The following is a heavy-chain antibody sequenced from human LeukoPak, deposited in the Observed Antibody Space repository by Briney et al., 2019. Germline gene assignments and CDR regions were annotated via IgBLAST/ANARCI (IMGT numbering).Heavy chain of an antibody. J-gene: IGHJ4*02. CDR3: ARDRDFPRDQLDY. CDR2: ISKTCDAT. V-gene: IGHV3-23*01. Sequence: GGSLRLSCAASGFTFSNYAMSWVRQAPGKGLEWVSAISKTCDATWYPDSVTGRFTISRDKSTNILYLQMNSLRAEDTALYYCARDRDFPRDQLDYCGQGTLAPVSS. D-gene: IGHD2-21*02. CDR1: GFTFSNYA.